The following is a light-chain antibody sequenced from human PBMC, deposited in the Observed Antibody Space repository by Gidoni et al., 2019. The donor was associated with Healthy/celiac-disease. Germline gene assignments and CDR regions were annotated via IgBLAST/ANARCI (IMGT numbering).Light chain of an antibody. J-gene: IGLJ2*01. V-gene: IGLV3-10*01. Sequence: SYELTQPPSVSVSPGQTARITCSGDALPKKYAYWSQQKSGQAPVLVIYEDSKRPSGIPERFSGSSSGTMATLTISGAQVEDEADYYCYSTDSSGNRVFGGGTKLTVL. CDR1: ALPKKY. CDR3: YSTDSSGNRV. CDR2: EDS.